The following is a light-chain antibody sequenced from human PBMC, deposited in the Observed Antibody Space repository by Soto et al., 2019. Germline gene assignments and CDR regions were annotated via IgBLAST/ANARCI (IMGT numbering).Light chain of an antibody. J-gene: IGLJ2*01. Sequence: QSALTQPPSASGSPGQSVTISCTGTSSDVGGYDYVSWYQQHPGKAPKLMIYDVSKRPSGVPDRFSGSKSGTSASLAISGLQSDDEADYYCATWDDRLKGPLFGGGTKLTVL. CDR2: DVS. V-gene: IGLV2-8*01. CDR1: SSDVGGYDY. CDR3: ATWDDRLKGPL.